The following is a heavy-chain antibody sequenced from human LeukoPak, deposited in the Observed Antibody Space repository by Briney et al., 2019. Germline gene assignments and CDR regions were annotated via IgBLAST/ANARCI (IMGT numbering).Heavy chain of an antibody. Sequence: GGSLRLSCAASGFTFSDHYMIWLRQAPGKGLEAISYISHNGETKYYADSVKGRLSISRDNAKNSLYLQMNSLRVEDTAVYYCARDRHGYFDYWGQGTLVTVSS. V-gene: IGHV3-11*01. CDR2: ISHNGETK. J-gene: IGHJ4*02. D-gene: IGHD6-13*01. CDR3: ARDRHGYFDY. CDR1: GFTFSDHY.